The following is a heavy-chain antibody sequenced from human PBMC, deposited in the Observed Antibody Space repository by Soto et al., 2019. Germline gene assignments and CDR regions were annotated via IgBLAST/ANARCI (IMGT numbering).Heavy chain of an antibody. V-gene: IGHV4-59*08. CDR3: AGHPSGYYDS. Sequence: ASETLSLTCTVSGGSISSYYWSWIRQPPGKGLEWIGYIYYSGSTNYNPSLKSRVIISSDMSKNQFSLRLTSVTAADTAVYSCAGHPSGYYDSWGQGTLVTVSS. CDR1: GGSISSYY. J-gene: IGHJ5*02. D-gene: IGHD3-3*01. CDR2: IYYSGST.